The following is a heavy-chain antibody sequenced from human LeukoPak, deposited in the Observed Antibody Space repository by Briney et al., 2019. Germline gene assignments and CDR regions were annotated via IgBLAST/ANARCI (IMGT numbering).Heavy chain of an antibody. J-gene: IGHJ3*02. CDR1: GYTFTSYG. V-gene: IGHV1-18*01. CDR3: ARPGSTSWYGPDAFEI. Sequence: ASVKVSCKASGYTFTSYGISWVRQAPGQGLEWMGWISAYNGNTKCALKLQGRVTRTTDTSTSTAYMELRRLRCDDTAVDYCARPGSTSWYGPDAFEIWGQGTMVTVSS. CDR2: ISAYNGNT. D-gene: IGHD6-13*01.